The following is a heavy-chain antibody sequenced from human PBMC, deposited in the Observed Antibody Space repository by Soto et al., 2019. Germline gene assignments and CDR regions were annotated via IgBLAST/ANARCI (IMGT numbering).Heavy chain of an antibody. Sequence: QVQLVQSGAEVKKPGASVKVSCKASGFAFTTYSLHWVRQAPGQRLEWMAWINGGNGNIEYSQKFQNRVTITRDTSASTVYMEVSSLRSEDTAVYYCARELAAPGTTFDYWGQGALVTVSS. CDR2: INGGNGNI. CDR3: ARELAAPGTTFDY. D-gene: IGHD6-13*01. CDR1: GFAFTTYS. V-gene: IGHV1-3*01. J-gene: IGHJ4*02.